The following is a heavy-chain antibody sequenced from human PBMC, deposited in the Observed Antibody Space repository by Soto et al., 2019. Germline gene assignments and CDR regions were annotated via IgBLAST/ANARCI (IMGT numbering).Heavy chain of an antibody. CDR2: INAGNGNT. J-gene: IGHJ4*02. Sequence: QVQVVQSGAEEKKPGASVKVSCKASGYTFTSYAIHWVRQAPGQRLEWMGWINAGNGNTKYSQKFQGRVTSTRDTSASTAYMELSSLRSEDTAVYYGARGITLPTPLDYWGQGTLVTVSS. D-gene: IGHD1-20*01. V-gene: IGHV1-3*05. CDR3: ARGITLPTPLDY. CDR1: GYTFTSYA.